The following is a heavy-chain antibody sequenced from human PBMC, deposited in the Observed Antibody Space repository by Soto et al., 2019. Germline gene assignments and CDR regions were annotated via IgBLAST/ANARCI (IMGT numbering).Heavy chain of an antibody. CDR2: INTAGSTK. J-gene: IGHJ6*02. Sequence: GGSLRLSCAASGFTFSNFEMHWIRQAPGKGLEWVSYINTAGSTKYYAESVKGRLTISRDNARNSLFLQMNSLRAEDTAVYYCARATDRSYYDFWSGPDYYYYGMDVWGQGTTVTVSS. CDR3: ARATDRSYYDFWSGPDYYYYGMDV. CDR1: GFTFSNFE. D-gene: IGHD3-3*01. V-gene: IGHV3-48*03.